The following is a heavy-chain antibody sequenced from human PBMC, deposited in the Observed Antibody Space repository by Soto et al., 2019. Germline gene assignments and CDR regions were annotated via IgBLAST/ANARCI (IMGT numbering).Heavy chain of an antibody. CDR3: ARAKPHTYIPWDYFDY. CDR1: GGSISSGGYY. V-gene: IGHV4-31*03. D-gene: IGHD2-2*02. Sequence: QVQLQESGPGLVKPSQTLSLTCTVSGGSISSGGYYWSWIRQHPGKGLEWIGYIYYSGSTYYNPSLKSRVTISVDTSKNQFSLKLSSVTAADTAVYDCARAKPHTYIPWDYFDYWGQGTLVTVSS. J-gene: IGHJ4*02. CDR2: IYYSGST.